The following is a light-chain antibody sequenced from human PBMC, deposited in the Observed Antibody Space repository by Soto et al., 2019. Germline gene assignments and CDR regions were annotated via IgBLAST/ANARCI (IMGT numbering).Light chain of an antibody. CDR2: DNN. CDR3: GTWDTSLSAAV. CDR1: SSNIGNNY. J-gene: IGLJ7*01. Sequence: QSVLTQPPSVSAAPGQKVTISCSGSSSNIGNNYVSWYQQLPGTAPKLLIYDNNKRPSGIPDRFSGSKSGTSATLGITGLQTGDEAVYSCGTWDTSLSAAVFGGGTKLTVL. V-gene: IGLV1-51*01.